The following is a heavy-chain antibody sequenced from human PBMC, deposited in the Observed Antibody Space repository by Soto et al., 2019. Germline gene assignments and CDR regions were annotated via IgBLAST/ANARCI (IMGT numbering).Heavy chain of an antibody. CDR1: RFNFSAAW. J-gene: IGHJ4*02. D-gene: IGHD6-25*01. CDR3: TTVPYSSGTT. V-gene: IGHV3-15*07. Sequence: GGSLRLSCVASRFNFSAAWLNWVRQTPGKGLEWVGRIKPISEGGTTAYAEAVKGRFTISRDDSKNALHLQMDSLRTEDTAVYYCTTVPYSSGTTWGLGTLVTVSS. CDR2: IKPISEGGTT.